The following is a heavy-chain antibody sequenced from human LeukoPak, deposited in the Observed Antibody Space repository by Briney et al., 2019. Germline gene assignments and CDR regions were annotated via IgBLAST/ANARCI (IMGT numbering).Heavy chain of an antibody. Sequence: PGGSLRLSCAASGFTFSSYAMHWVRQAPGKGLEWVAVIPYDGSKKYYADYVKGRFTISRDKSKNTLYLQMNSLRPEDTAVYYCARDVSAVGGLERPATLGYWGQGTLVTVSS. CDR3: ARDVSAVGGLERPATLGY. D-gene: IGHD1-1*01. CDR2: IPYDGSKK. V-gene: IGHV3-30*04. CDR1: GFTFSSYA. J-gene: IGHJ4*02.